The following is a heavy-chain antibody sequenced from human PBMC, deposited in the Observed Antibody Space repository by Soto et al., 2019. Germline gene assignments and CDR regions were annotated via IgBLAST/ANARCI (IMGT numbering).Heavy chain of an antibody. J-gene: IGHJ4*02. CDR3: ARTYSSSWSYFDY. D-gene: IGHD6-13*01. Sequence: QVTLKESGPALVKPTEILTLTCTVSGFSLSNARMGVSWIRQPPGKALEWLAHIFSNDEKSYSTSLKSRLTXSXDXXKSQVVLTMTNMDPVDTATYYCARTYSSSWSYFDYWGQGALVTVSS. CDR2: IFSNDEK. CDR1: GFSLSNARMG. V-gene: IGHV2-26*01.